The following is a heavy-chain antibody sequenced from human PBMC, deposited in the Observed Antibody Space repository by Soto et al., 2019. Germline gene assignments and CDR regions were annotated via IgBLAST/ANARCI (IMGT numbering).Heavy chain of an antibody. D-gene: IGHD3-22*01. V-gene: IGHV4-61*08. CDR2: VYYSGTT. CDR3: AKDSSGYYY. J-gene: IGHJ4*02. CDR1: GGSIDSGDYY. Sequence: PSETLSLTCTVSGGSIDSGDYYWSWIRQPPGKGLEWIGYVYYSGTTNYNPFLKSRVTLSLDKSKNQFSLKMNSVTAEDTAVYYCAKDSSGYYYWGQGTLVTVSS.